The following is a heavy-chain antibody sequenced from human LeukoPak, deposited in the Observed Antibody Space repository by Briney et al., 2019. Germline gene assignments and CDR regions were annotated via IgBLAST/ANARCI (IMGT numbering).Heavy chain of an antibody. Sequence: ASVKVSCKASGYTFTSYYMHWVRQAPGQGLEWMGIINPSGGSTSYAQKFQGRVTMTRDTSTGTVYMELSSLRSEDTAVYYCARDGDQGYCSSTSCPLDVWGQGTTVTVSS. CDR1: GYTFTSYY. CDR3: ARDGDQGYCSSTSCPLDV. CDR2: INPSGGST. J-gene: IGHJ6*02. D-gene: IGHD2-2*01. V-gene: IGHV1-46*01.